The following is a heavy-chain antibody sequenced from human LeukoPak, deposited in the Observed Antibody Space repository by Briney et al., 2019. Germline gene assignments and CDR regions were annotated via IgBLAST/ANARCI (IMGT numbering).Heavy chain of an antibody. V-gene: IGHV3-21*05. Sequence: GGSLRLSCGASRLTLSTYTMNWVRQAPGKGLEWVSHIAGRSDSIYYADSVKGRFTISRDKAKNSLHLQMNSLRAEDTATYYCATTLNVATAGYFWGQGTVVTVSS. CDR2: IAGRSDSI. D-gene: IGHD6-13*01. J-gene: IGHJ4*02. CDR1: RLTLSTYT. CDR3: ATTLNVATAGYF.